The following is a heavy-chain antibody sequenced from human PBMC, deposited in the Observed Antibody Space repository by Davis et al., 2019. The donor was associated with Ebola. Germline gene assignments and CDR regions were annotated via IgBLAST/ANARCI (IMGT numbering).Heavy chain of an antibody. CDR1: GGSISSYY. J-gene: IGHJ4*02. V-gene: IGHV4-59*12. D-gene: IGHD3-22*01. Sequence: SETLSLTCTVSGGSISSYYWSWIRQPPGKGLEWIGYIYYSGITNYNPSLKSRVTISVDTSKNQFSLKLSSVTAADTAVYYCARPRYYYDSSGYYGYWGQGTLVTVSS. CDR2: IYYSGIT. CDR3: ARPRYYYDSSGYYGY.